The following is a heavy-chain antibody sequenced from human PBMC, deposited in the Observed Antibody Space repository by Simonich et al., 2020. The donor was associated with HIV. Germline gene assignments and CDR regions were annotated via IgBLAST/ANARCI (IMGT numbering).Heavy chain of an antibody. Sequence: QVHLQQWGAGLLKPSETLSLTCTVYGESFSGYYWSWIRQPPGKGLEWIGEINHRGSTNYNPSLQSRLTISVDTSKNQFSLKLNSVTAADTAVYYCARLYDSWVQGTLVTVSS. CDR2: INHRGST. CDR1: GESFSGYY. CDR3: ARLYDS. J-gene: IGHJ4*02. V-gene: IGHV4-34*01.